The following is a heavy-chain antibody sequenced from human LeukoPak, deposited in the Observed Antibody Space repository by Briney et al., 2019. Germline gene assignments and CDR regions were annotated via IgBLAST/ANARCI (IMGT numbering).Heavy chain of an antibody. CDR3: ARHEYSGSYYGLSWFDP. Sequence: SETLSLTXTVSGGSISSSGYYWGWIRQPPGKGLGWIASIYYSGSTYYNPSLKSRVTISVDTSKNQLSLKLSSLTAADTAVYYCARHEYSGSYYGLSWFDPWGQGTLVTVSS. D-gene: IGHD1-26*01. CDR1: GGSISSSGYY. J-gene: IGHJ5*02. CDR2: IYYSGST. V-gene: IGHV4-39*01.